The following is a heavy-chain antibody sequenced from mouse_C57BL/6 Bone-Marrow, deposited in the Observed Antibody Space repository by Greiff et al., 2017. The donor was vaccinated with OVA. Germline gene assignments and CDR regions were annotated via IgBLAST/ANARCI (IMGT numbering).Heavy chain of an antibody. CDR3: AFYYYGSGTYFDY. CDR2: IDPSDSYT. CDR1: GYTFTSYW. J-gene: IGHJ2*01. Sequence: QVQLQQPGAELVMPGASVKLSCKASGYTFTSYWMHWVKQRPGQGLEWIGEIDPSDSYTNYNQKFKGKSTLTVDKSSSTAYMQLSSLTSEDSAVYNCAFYYYGSGTYFDYWGQGTTLTVSS. D-gene: IGHD1-1*01. V-gene: IGHV1-69*01.